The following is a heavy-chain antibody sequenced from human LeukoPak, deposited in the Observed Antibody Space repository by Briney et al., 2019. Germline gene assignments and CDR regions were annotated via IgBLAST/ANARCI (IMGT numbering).Heavy chain of an antibody. V-gene: IGHV1-69*05. CDR2: IIPIFGTA. Sequence: ASVKVSYKASGGTFSSYAISWVRQAPGQGLEWTGGIIPIFGTANYAQKFQGRVTITTDESTSTAYMELSSLRSEDTAVYYCARSSFRICSSTSCAYDYWGQGTLVTV. CDR3: ARSSFRICSSTSCAYDY. J-gene: IGHJ4*02. CDR1: GGTFSSYA. D-gene: IGHD2-2*01.